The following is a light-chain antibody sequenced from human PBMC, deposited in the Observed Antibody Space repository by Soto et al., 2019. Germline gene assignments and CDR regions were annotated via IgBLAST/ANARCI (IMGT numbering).Light chain of an antibody. Sequence: QLVLTQSPSASASLGASVKLTCTLSSRHNTNAIAWHQQQPKKGPRFLMKVNSDGSHFKGDGIPDRFSGSSSGAERYLTISSLQSDDEADYYCQAWATGIHIFGGGTKLTVL. CDR2: VNSDGSH. J-gene: IGLJ2*01. CDR1: SRHNTNA. CDR3: QAWATGIHI. V-gene: IGLV4-69*01.